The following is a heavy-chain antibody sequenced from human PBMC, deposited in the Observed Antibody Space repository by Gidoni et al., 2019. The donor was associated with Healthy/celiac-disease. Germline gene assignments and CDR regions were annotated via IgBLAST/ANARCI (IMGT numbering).Heavy chain of an antibody. D-gene: IGHD2-15*01. CDR1: GYTFTSDG. CDR2: ISAYNGNT. V-gene: IGHV1-18*01. J-gene: IGHJ6*02. CDR3: ARDIVVVVAADERYYYYYGMDV. Sequence: QVQLVQSGAEVKKTGASVTVSCKASGYTFTSDGISWVRQAPGQGLEWMGGISAYNGNTNYAQKLQGRVTMTTDTSTSTAYMELRSLRSDDTAVYYCARDIVVVVAADERYYYYYGMDVWGQGTTVTVSS.